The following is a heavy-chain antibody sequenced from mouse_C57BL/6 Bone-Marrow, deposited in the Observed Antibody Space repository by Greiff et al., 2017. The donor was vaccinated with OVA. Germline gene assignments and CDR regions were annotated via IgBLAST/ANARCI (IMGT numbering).Heavy chain of an antibody. J-gene: IGHJ4*01. Sequence: EVKLVESGGGLVKPGGSLKLSCAASGFTFSDYGMHWVRQAPEKGLEWVAYISSGSSTIYYADTVKGRFTFARDNAKNTLFLQRTKLRYEETSMYYSASYDGDYEEYAMDDWGTGTSVTVSS. D-gene: IGHD2-3*01. CDR3: ASYDGDYEEYAMDD. CDR1: GFTFSDYG. V-gene: IGHV5-17*01. CDR2: ISSGSSTI.